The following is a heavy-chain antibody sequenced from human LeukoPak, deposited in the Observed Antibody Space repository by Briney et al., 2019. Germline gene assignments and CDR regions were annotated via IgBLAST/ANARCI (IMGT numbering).Heavy chain of an antibody. Sequence: PSETLSLTCTVSGGSISSGGYYWGWIRQHPGKGLEWIGYIYYSGSTYYNPSLKSRVTISVDTSKNQFSLKLSSVTAADTAVYYCARSYGSGSYYNLPFDYWGQGTLVTVSS. J-gene: IGHJ4*02. CDR1: GGSISSGGYY. CDR2: IYYSGST. D-gene: IGHD3-10*01. V-gene: IGHV4-31*03. CDR3: ARSYGSGSYYNLPFDY.